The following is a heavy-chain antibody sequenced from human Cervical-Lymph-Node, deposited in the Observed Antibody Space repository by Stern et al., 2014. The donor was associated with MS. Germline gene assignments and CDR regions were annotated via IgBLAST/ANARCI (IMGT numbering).Heavy chain of an antibody. CDR1: GFIFDNHA. CDR3: AKDLRKDYYDSSGYGWYFDL. D-gene: IGHD3-22*01. CDR2: ISRNSGSI. J-gene: IGHJ2*01. V-gene: IGHV3-9*01. Sequence: VQLVESGGGLIQAGRSLRLSCVASGFIFDNHAIHWVRQAPGQGPEWVSGISRNSGSIGYADSVKGRFTISRDNAKKSLSLQMNSLRPEDTALYYCAKDLRKDYYDSSGYGWYFDLWGRGTLVIVSS.